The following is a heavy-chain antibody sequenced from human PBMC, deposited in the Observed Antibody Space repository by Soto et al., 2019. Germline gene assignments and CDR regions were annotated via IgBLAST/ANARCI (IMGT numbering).Heavy chain of an antibody. CDR3: ATTRDGYNWGFDY. Sequence: GASVKVSCKASGYTFTGHYMHWVRQAPGQGLEWMGWINPNSGGTNYAQKFQGRVTMTRDTSISTAYMELSRLRSDDTAVYYCATTRDGYNWGFDYWGQGTLVTVSS. D-gene: IGHD5-12*01. J-gene: IGHJ4*02. CDR1: GYTFTGHY. V-gene: IGHV1-2*02. CDR2: INPNSGGT.